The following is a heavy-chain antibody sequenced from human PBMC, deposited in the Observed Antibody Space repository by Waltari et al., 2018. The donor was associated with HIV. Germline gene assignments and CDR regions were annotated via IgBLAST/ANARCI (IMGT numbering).Heavy chain of an antibody. CDR3: ARGDWGLVTTSYYYYDMDV. Sequence: QVHLPQWGAGMLKPSKPPSLTYAVYGWTFSVYYCTSILQPPGKGREWIGEINHSGSTNYNPSLKSRVTMSVDTSKNQFSLKLSYVTAADTAVYYCARGDWGLVTTSYYYYDMDVWGQGTTVTVSS. CDR1: GWTFSVYY. CDR2: INHSGST. V-gene: IGHV4-34*01. J-gene: IGHJ6*02. D-gene: IGHD4-17*01.